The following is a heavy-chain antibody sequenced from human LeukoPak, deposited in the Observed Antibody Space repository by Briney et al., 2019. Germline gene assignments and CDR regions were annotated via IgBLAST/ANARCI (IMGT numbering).Heavy chain of an antibody. CDR2: ISYDGSYK. CDR3: ARERYSSSWNHFDY. D-gene: IGHD6-13*01. V-gene: IGHV3-30-3*01. Sequence: PGRSLRLSCAASGFTFSSYAMHWVRQAPGKGLEWVAVISYDGSYKYYADSVKGRFTISRDNSKNTLYLQMNSLRAEDTAVYYCARERYSSSWNHFDYWGQGTLVTVSS. CDR1: GFTFSSYA. J-gene: IGHJ4*02.